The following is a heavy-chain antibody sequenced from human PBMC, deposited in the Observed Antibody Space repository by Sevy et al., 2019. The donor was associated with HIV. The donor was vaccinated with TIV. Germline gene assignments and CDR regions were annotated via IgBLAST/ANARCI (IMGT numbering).Heavy chain of an antibody. CDR3: TRNGGAFDNGFDP. CDR2: ISSSGSSI. J-gene: IGHJ5*02. Sequence: GGSLRLSCTASGFTFSNYEMNWVRQAPGKGLEWVSKISSSGSSIYYADSVKGRFTISRDNAKNSLNLQMNSLRAEDTAVYYCTRNGGAFDNGFDPWGQGTLVTVSS. V-gene: IGHV3-48*03. D-gene: IGHD2-8*01. CDR1: GFTFSNYE.